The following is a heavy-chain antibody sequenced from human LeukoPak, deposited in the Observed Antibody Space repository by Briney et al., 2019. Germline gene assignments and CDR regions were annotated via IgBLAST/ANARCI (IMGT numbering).Heavy chain of an antibody. J-gene: IGHJ4*02. V-gene: IGHV3-21*01. CDR2: ISSSSGYI. CDR1: GFTFSSYS. CDR3: ARDYYDILTGYYYYFDY. D-gene: IGHD3-9*01. Sequence: GGSLRLSCAASGFTFSSYSMNWVRQAPGKGLEWVSSISSSSGYIYYADSVKGRFTISRDNAKNSLYLQMYILRAEDTAVYYCARDYYDILTGYYYYFDYWGQGTLVTVSS.